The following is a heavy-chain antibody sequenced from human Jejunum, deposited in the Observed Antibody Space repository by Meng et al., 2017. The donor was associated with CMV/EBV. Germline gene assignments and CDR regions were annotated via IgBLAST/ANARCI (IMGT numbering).Heavy chain of an antibody. D-gene: IGHD6-13*01. CDR2: IKQDGSEK. V-gene: IGHV3-7*01. CDR1: FSSYW. Sequence: FSSYWMSWVRQAPGKGLEWVANIKQDGSEKYYVDSVKGRFTISRDNAKNSLYLQMNSLRAEDTAVYYCARSGILTYSSSWYVISYWGQGTRVTVSS. J-gene: IGHJ4*02. CDR3: ARSGILTYSSSWYVISY.